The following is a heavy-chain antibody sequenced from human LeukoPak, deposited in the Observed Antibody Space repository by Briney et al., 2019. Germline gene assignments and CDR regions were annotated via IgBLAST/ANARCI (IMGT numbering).Heavy chain of an antibody. CDR1: GFTFSSYS. D-gene: IGHD3-22*01. Sequence: GGSLRLSCAASGFTFSSYSMNWVRQAPGKGLEWVSSISSSSSYIYSADAVKGRSTISRDNAKNSLYLQMNSLRAEDTAVYYWARAPDDSSGYYPYYFDYWGQGTLVTVSS. J-gene: IGHJ4*02. CDR2: ISSSSSYI. CDR3: ARAPDDSSGYYPYYFDY. V-gene: IGHV3-21*01.